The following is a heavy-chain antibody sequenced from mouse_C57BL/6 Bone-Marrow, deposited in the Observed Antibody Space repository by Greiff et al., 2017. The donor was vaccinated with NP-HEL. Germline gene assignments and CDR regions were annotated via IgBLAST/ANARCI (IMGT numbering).Heavy chain of an antibody. CDR1: GYTFTNYW. D-gene: IGHD2-1*01. CDR3: ARSESYYPLFAY. CDR2: IYPGGGYT. J-gene: IGHJ3*01. Sequence: QVQLQQSGAELVRPGTSEKMSCKASGYTFTNYWIGWAKQRPGHGLEWIGDIYPGGGYTNYNEKFKGKATLTADKSSSTAYMQFSSLTSEDSAIYYCARSESYYPLFAYWGQGTLVTVSA. V-gene: IGHV1-63*01.